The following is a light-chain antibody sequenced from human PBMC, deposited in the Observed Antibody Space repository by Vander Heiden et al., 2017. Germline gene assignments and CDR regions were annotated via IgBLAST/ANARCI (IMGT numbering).Light chain of an antibody. CDR2: EVS. CDR3: SSYAGSTYV. V-gene: IGLV2-8*01. Sequence: QSAMTQPPSASGSPGQSVTISCTGTSSDGGGYNYVSWYQQNPGKAPKLMIYEVSKRPSGVPDRFSGSKSGNTASLTVSGLQAEDEADYYCSSYAGSTYVFGTGTKVTVL. J-gene: IGLJ1*01. CDR1: SSDGGGYNY.